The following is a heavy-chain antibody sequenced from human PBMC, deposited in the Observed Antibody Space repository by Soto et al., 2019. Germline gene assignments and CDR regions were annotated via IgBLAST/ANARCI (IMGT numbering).Heavy chain of an antibody. J-gene: IGHJ5*02. CDR2: ISHRGRT. CDR3: ARSRNPHTYNWFDP. V-gene: IGHV4-30-2*01. D-gene: IGHD1-1*01. CDR1: GGTSGGGDYS. Sequence: LSLRCGVSGGTSGGGDYSRSWIRQPPGKGLEWIGYISHRGRTKYNPSLMGRATISVDRSKDQFSLHLNSLTATDTAVYYCARSRNPHTYNWFDPWGQGTLVTDSS.